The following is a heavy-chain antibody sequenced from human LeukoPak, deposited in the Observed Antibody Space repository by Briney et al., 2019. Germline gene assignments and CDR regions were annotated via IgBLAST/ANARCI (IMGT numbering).Heavy chain of an antibody. J-gene: IGHJ6*02. V-gene: IGHV3-74*01. CDR1: GFTFSSHL. Sequence: PGGSLRLSCAASGFTFSSHLTHWVRQAPGKGLVWVSRISSDGTYTNYADSVRGRFTISRDSSKNTLYLQMNSLRAEDTAVYYCAKVSGGGLYYDGMDVWGQGTTVTVSS. CDR2: ISSDGTYT. D-gene: IGHD1-14*01. CDR3: AKVSGGGLYYDGMDV.